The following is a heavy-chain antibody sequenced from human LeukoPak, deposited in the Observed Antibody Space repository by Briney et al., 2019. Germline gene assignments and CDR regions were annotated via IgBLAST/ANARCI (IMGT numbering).Heavy chain of an antibody. CDR3: ARAPGSSSWHEGGY. D-gene: IGHD6-13*01. CDR2: ISNSGTTI. J-gene: IGHJ4*02. Sequence: GGSLRLSCVVSGFTFSSYEMNWVRQAPGKGLEWVSYISNSGTTIYYADSVKGRFTISRDNAKNSLYLQMNSLRAGDTAVYYCARAPGSSSWHEGGYWGQGTLVTVSS. CDR1: GFTFSSYE. V-gene: IGHV3-48*03.